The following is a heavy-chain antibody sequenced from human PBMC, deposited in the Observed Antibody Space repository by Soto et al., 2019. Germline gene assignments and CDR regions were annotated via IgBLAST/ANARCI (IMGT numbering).Heavy chain of an antibody. CDR1: GFTFSSYG. CDR3: ARDVSPPGTQVPPALLTFDAFDI. V-gene: IGHV3-33*01. CDR2: IWYDGSNK. Sequence: GGSLRLSCAASGFTFSSYGVHWVRQAPGKGLEWVAVIWYDGSNKYYADSVKGRFTISRDNSKNTLYLQMNSLRAEDTAVYYCARDVSPPGTQVPPALLTFDAFDIWGQATMVTVS. J-gene: IGHJ3*02. D-gene: IGHD2-2*01.